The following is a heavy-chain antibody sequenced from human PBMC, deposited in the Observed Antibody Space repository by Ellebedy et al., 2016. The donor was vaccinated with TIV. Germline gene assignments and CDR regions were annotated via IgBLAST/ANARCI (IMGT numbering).Heavy chain of an antibody. CDR3: AKDRGNYGGAPYNGMDI. D-gene: IGHD3-10*01. J-gene: IGHJ6*02. CDR2: IRFDGNNA. Sequence: GGSLRLSCAASGFIFSNSGMNWVRQAPGKGLEWVAFIRFDGNNAYYADSAKGRFTISRDNSKNTLYLQMNSLRAEDTAVYYCAKDRGNYGGAPYNGMDIWGQGTTVTVSS. CDR1: GFIFSNSG. V-gene: IGHV3-30*02.